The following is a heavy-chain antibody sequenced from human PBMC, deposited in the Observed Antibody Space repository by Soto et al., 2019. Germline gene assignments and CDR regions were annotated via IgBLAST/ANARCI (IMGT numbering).Heavy chain of an antibody. CDR2: IKQDGSER. J-gene: IGHJ4*02. CDR3: ARDYYDYIWGSYPSGY. D-gene: IGHD3-16*02. CDR1: GFTFSSYW. V-gene: IGHV3-7*01. Sequence: GGSLRLSCAASGFTFSSYWMSWVRQAPGKGLEWVANIKQDGSERYYVDSVKGRFTISRDNAKNSLYLQMNSLRAEDTAVYYCARDYYDYIWGSYPSGYWGQGTLVTVSS.